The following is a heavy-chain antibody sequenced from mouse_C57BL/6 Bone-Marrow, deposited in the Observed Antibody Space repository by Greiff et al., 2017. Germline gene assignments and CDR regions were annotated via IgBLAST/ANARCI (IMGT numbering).Heavy chain of an antibody. Sequence: VKLQQPGAELVKPGASVKLSCKASGYTFTSYWMHWVKQRHGRGLEWIGRIDPNSGGTKYNEEFKSKATLTVDNTSSTAYMQLSSLTSDDSAVYYCARSYYSHRAWFAYWGQGTLVTVSA. V-gene: IGHV1-72*01. J-gene: IGHJ3*01. CDR2: IDPNSGGT. D-gene: IGHD2-12*01. CDR3: ARSYYSHRAWFAY. CDR1: GYTFTSYW.